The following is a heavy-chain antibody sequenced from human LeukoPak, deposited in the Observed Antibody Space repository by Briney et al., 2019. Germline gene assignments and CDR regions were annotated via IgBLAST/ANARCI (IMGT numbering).Heavy chain of an antibody. CDR3: ARDSHPSGSYYYYGMDV. CDR1: GGTFSSYA. Sequence: SVKVSCKASGGTFSSYAISWVRQAPGQGLEWMGGIIPIFGTANYAQKFQGRVTITADESTSTAYMELSSLRSEDTAVYYCARDSHPSGSYYYYGMDVWGQGTAVTVSS. J-gene: IGHJ6*02. V-gene: IGHV1-69*01. CDR2: IIPIFGTA. D-gene: IGHD6-25*01.